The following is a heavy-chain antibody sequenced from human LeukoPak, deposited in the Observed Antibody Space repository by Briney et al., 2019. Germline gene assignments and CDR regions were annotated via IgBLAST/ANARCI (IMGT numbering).Heavy chain of an antibody. CDR3: ARDLRPLAALDGMDV. CDR2: ISSNGGSI. J-gene: IGHJ6*02. V-gene: IGHV3-64*01. CDR1: GFTFSSYA. D-gene: IGHD6-25*01. Sequence: QPGGSLRLSCAASGFTFSSYAMPWVRQAPGKGLEYVSAISSNGGSIYYANSVKGRFTISRDNSKNTLYLQMGSLRAEDMAVYYCARDLRPLAALDGMDVWGQGTTVTVSS.